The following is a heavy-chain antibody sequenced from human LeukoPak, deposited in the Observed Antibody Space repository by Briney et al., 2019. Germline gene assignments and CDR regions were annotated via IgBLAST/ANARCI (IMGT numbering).Heavy chain of an antibody. CDR2: INHSGST. V-gene: IGHV4-34*01. D-gene: IGHD3-22*01. CDR1: GGSISSYY. CDR3: ARGPDYYDSSGYYYETPFDY. Sequence: SETLSLTCTVSGGSISSYYWSWIRQPPGKGPEWIGEINHSGSTNYNPSLKSRVTISVDTSKNQFSLKLSSVTAADTAVYYCARGPDYYDSSGYYYETPFDYWGQGTLVTVSS. J-gene: IGHJ4*02.